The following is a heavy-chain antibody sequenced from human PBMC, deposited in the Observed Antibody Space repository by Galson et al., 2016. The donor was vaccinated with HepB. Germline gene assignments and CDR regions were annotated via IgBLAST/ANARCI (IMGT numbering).Heavy chain of an antibody. CDR1: GFIFSSYA. D-gene: IGHD1-14*01. Sequence: SLRLSCAASGFIFSSYAMHWVRQAAGKGLEWVAVIWYDGSLKYYADSVKGRFTISRDNSKNTLYLQMNSLRAEDTAVYYCARDYRSIPPAYYFDYWGQGTLVTVSS. J-gene: IGHJ4*02. CDR2: IWYDGSLK. CDR3: ARDYRSIPPAYYFDY. V-gene: IGHV3-33*01.